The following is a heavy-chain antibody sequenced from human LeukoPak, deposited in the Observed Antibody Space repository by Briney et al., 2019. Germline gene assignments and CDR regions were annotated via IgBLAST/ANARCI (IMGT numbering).Heavy chain of an antibody. V-gene: IGHV1-24*01. CDR2: FDPEDGET. Sequence: ASVKVSCKVSGYTLTELSMHWVRQAPGKGLEWMGGFDPEDGETIYAQKFQGRVTMTEDTSTDTAYMELSSLRSEDTAVYYCATDLAYFALPGHWGQGTLVTVSS. CDR1: GYTLTELS. CDR3: ATDLAYFALPGH. J-gene: IGHJ4*02. D-gene: IGHD2/OR15-2a*01.